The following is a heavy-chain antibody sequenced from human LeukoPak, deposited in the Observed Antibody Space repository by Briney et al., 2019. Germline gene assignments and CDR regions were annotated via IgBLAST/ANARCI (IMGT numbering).Heavy chain of an antibody. CDR2: IKQDGSEK. CDR1: GFTFSSYW. V-gene: IGHV3-7*03. CDR3: ARDGSYDFWSGSLY. Sequence: GGSLRLSCAASGFTFSSYWMSWVRQAPGKGLEWVANIKQDGSEKYYVDSVKGRFTISRDNAKNSLYLQMNSLRAEDTAVYYCARDGSYDFWSGSLYWGQGTLVTVSS. D-gene: IGHD3-3*01. J-gene: IGHJ4*02.